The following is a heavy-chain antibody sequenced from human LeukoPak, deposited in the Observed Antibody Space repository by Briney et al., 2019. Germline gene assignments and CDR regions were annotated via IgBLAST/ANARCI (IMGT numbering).Heavy chain of an antibody. CDR3: ARDRKYSSSWSYAFDI. V-gene: IGHV4-61*02. D-gene: IGHD6-13*01. Sequence: SETLSLTCTVSGGSISSGSYYWSWIRQPAGKGLEWIGRIYTSGSTNYNPSLKSRVTISVDTSKNQFSLKLSSVTAADTAVYYCARDRKYSSSWSYAFDIWGQGTMVTVSS. CDR1: GGSISSGSYY. J-gene: IGHJ3*02. CDR2: IYTSGST.